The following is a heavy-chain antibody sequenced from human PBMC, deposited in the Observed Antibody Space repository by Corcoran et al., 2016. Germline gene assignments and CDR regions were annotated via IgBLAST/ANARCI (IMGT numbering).Heavy chain of an antibody. J-gene: IGHJ3*01. V-gene: IGHV5-51*01. D-gene: IGHD2-8*01. Sequence: EVQLVQSGAEVKEPGESLKISCKGSGYSFASYWIGWVRQMPGKGLEWMGIIYPGDSDTRYSPSFRGQVTISADKSISTAFLQWSSLKASDTAMYDCTSRGVDCTFGAFDLWGQGTMVTVSS. CDR3: TSRGVDCTFGAFDL. CDR2: IYPGDSDT. CDR1: GYSFASYW.